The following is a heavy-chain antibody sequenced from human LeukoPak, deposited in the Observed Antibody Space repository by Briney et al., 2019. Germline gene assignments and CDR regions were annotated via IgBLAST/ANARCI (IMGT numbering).Heavy chain of an antibody. CDR2: ISWDGTNT. V-gene: IGHV3-43D*03. CDR1: GFTFDDYA. Sequence: GGTLRLSCAPFGFTFDDYAMYWVRQAPGKGLEWVSLISWDGTNTHYADSVKGRFTSSRDSNKSSLYLQMNSLSAEDTGLYYCSKGKTRFSSRGYWILDFWGQGALVTVSS. D-gene: IGHD3-22*01. CDR3: SKGKTRFSSRGYWILDF. J-gene: IGHJ4*02.